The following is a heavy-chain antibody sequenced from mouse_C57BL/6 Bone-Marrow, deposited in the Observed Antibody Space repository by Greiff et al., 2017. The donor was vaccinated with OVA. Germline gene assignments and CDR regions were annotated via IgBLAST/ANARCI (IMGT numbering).Heavy chain of an antibody. CDR3: TAGSSYVEYFDV. J-gene: IGHJ1*03. CDR1: GFTFSDAW. CDR2: IRNKANNPAT. D-gene: IGHD1-1*01. V-gene: IGHV6-6*01. Sequence: EVKLMESGGGLVQPGGSMKLSCAASGFTFSDAWMDWVRQSPEKGLEWVAEIRNKANNPATYYAESGKGRFTISSDDSKSSVYLQINSLRAEDIGINYCTAGSSYVEYFDVWGTGTTVTVSS.